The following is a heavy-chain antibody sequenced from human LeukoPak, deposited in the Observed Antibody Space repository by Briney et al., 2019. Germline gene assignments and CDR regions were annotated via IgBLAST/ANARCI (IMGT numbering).Heavy chain of an antibody. CDR1: GFTFSSYW. CDR3: ARGAYCGGDCYLSADY. D-gene: IGHD2-21*02. J-gene: IGHJ4*02. CDR2: IKEDGSEK. V-gene: IGHV3-7*03. Sequence: GGSLRLSCAASGFTFSSYWMSWVRQAPGKGLEWVANIKEDGSEKNYVDSVKGRFTISRDNSKNTLYLQMNSLRAEDTALYYCARGAYCGGDCYLSADYWGQGTLVTVSS.